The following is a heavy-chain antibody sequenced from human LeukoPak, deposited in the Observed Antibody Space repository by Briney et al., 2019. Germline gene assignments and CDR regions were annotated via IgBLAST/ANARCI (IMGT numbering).Heavy chain of an antibody. D-gene: IGHD3-22*01. Sequence: GGSLRLSCAASGFTFSSYEMNWVRQAPGKGLEWVSYISSSGSTIYYADSVKGRFTISRDNAKNSLYLQMNSLRAEDTAVYYCARESLEGYDSSGYYSGEYFQHWGQGTLVTVSS. J-gene: IGHJ1*01. CDR3: ARESLEGYDSSGYYSGEYFQH. CDR2: ISSSGSTI. V-gene: IGHV3-48*03. CDR1: GFTFSSYE.